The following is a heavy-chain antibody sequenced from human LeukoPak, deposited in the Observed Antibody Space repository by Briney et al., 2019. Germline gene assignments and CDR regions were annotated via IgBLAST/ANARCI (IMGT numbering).Heavy chain of an antibody. Sequence: GGSLRLSCAASGFTFSSYSMNWVRQAPGKGLEWVANIKQDGSEKNYVDSVKGRFTISRDNAKNSLALRMNSLSAEDTAVYYCATGYSSGWYFYFQHWGQGSLVSVSS. V-gene: IGHV3-7*01. CDR3: ATGYSSGWYFYFQH. CDR2: IKQDGSEK. D-gene: IGHD6-19*01. J-gene: IGHJ1*01. CDR1: GFTFSSYS.